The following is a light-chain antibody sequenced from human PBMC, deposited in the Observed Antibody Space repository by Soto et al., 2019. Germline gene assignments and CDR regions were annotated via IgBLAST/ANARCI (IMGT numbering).Light chain of an antibody. CDR2: DAS. V-gene: IGKV3D-20*01. J-gene: IGKJ1*01. Sequence: EILLTQSPGTLSLSPGEGATLSCRASQSVSSTYLAWYQQKPGLAPRLLIYDASSRATGIPDRFSGSGSGTDFTLTISRLEPEDFAVYYCQQYGSSWTFGQGTKVDI. CDR1: QSVSSTY. CDR3: QQYGSSWT.